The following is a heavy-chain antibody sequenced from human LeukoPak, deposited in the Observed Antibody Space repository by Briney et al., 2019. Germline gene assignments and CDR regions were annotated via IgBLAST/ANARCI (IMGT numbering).Heavy chain of an antibody. CDR2: IYYSGST. CDR1: GGSVSSGSYY. V-gene: IGHV4-61*01. J-gene: IGHJ6*02. CDR3: ARKRVVYYYYYGMDV. D-gene: IGHD2-15*01. Sequence: SSETLSLTCTVSGGSVSSGSYYWSWIRQPPGKGLEWIGYIYYSGSTNYNPSLKSRVTISVDTSKNQFSLKLSSVTAADTAVYYCARKRVVYYYYYGMDVWGQGTTVTVSS.